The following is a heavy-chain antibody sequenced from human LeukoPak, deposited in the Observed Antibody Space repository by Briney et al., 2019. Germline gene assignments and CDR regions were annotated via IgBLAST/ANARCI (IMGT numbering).Heavy chain of an antibody. V-gene: IGHV3-30*04. CDR2: ISYDGSNK. CDR1: GFTFSSYA. CDR3: ARTTSMVRGAPPRY. Sequence: PGGALSLSCAASGFTFSSYAMHCVRQAPGQGLERAAVISYDGSNKYYADSVKGRFTISRDNSKNTLYLQMNSLRAEDTAVYYCARTTSMVRGAPPRYWGQGTLVTVSS. J-gene: IGHJ4*02. D-gene: IGHD3-10*01.